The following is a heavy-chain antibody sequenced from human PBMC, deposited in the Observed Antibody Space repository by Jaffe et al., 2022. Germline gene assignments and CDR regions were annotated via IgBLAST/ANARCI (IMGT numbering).Heavy chain of an antibody. J-gene: IGHJ3*02. V-gene: IGHV3-48*03. CDR3: ARVMDYYDSSGYYYDAFDI. CDR1: GFTFSSYE. Sequence: EVQLVESGGGLVQPGGSLRLSCAASGFTFSSYEMNWVRQAPGKGLEWVSYISSSGSTIYYADSVKGRFTISRDNAKNSLYLQMNSLRAEDTAVYYCARVMDYYDSSGYYYDAFDIWGQGTMVTVSS. D-gene: IGHD3-22*01. CDR2: ISSSGSTI.